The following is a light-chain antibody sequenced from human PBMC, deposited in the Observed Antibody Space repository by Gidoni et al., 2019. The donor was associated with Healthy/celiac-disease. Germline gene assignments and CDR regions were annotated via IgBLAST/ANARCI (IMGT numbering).Light chain of an antibody. Sequence: EIVLTQSPATLSLSPGDRATLSCRASQGVSSYLAWYQQKPGQAPRLLIYDASNRATGIPARFSGSGSGTDFTLTISSLEPEDFAVYYCQQRSNWPPYTFGQGTKLEIK. V-gene: IGKV3-11*01. CDR1: QGVSSY. J-gene: IGKJ2*01. CDR2: DAS. CDR3: QQRSNWPPYT.